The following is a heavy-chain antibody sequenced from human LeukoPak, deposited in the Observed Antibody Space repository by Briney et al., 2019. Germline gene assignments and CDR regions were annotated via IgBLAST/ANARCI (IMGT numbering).Heavy chain of an antibody. J-gene: IGHJ4*02. CDR1: GFTFSSYA. D-gene: IGHD5-18*01. Sequence: GGSLRLSCAASGFTFSSYAMHWVRQAPGKGLEWVAVISYDGSNKYYADSVKGRFTISRDNSKNTLYLQMNSLRAEDTAVYYCAREAGGYSYGCFDYWGQGTLVTVSS. CDR3: AREAGGYSYGCFDY. CDR2: ISYDGSNK. V-gene: IGHV3-30-3*01.